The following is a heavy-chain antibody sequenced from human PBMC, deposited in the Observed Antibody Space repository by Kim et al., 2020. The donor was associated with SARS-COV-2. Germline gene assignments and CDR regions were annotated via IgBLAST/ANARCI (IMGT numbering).Heavy chain of an antibody. D-gene: IGHD2-2*01. CDR3: ARYGVPAATAEVEAVAGIDAFDI. V-gene: IGHV1-46*01. J-gene: IGHJ3*02. CDR2: INPGGGST. CDR1: GYTFTSYY. Sequence: ASVKVSCKASGYTFTSYYMHWVRQAPGQGLEWMGIINPGGGSTSYAQKFQGRVTMTRDTSTSTVYMELSSLRSEDTAVYYCARYGVPAATAEVEAVAGIDAFDIWGQGTMVTVSS.